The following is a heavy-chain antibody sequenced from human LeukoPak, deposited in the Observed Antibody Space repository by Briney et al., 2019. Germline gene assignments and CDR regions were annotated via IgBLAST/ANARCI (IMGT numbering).Heavy chain of an antibody. CDR2: IYYNGGT. CDR1: GGSFSGYY. J-gene: IGHJ4*02. V-gene: IGHV4-59*03. D-gene: IGHD3-10*01. Sequence: PSETLSLTCAVYGGSFSGYYWSWIRQPPGKGLEWIGYIYYNGGTEYSPSLKSRVNISLDTSKNQFSLKLSSVTAADTAVYYCAVVGGYFDYWGQGILVAVSS. CDR3: AVVGGYFDY.